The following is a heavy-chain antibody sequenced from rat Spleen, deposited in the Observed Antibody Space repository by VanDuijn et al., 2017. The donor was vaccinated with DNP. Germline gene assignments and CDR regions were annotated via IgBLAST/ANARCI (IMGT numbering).Heavy chain of an antibody. J-gene: IGHJ2*01. CDR3: TTDFERGY. CDR2: ISYDGTDT. CDR1: GFTFSDYN. D-gene: IGHD1-11*01. V-gene: IGHV5-7*01. Sequence: EVQLVGSGGGFVQPGRSLKLSCADSGFTFSDYNMAWVRQAPKKGLEWVATISYDGTDTHYRDSVKGRFTISRDNAKSTLYLQMDSLRSEDTATYYCTTDFERGYWGQGVMVTVSS.